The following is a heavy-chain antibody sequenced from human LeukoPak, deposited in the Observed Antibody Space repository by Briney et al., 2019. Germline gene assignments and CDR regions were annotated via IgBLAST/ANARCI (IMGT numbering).Heavy chain of an antibody. D-gene: IGHD1-26*01. V-gene: IGHV4-4*02. CDR3: ARLIGATTDDY. J-gene: IGHJ4*02. CDR1: GGSISSSNW. CDR2: INHSGST. Sequence: SETLSLTCAVSGGSISSSNWWSWVRQPPGKGLEWIGEINHSGSTNYNPSLKSRVTISIDTSKNQFSLKLSSVTAADTAVYYCARLIGATTDDYWGQGTLVTVSS.